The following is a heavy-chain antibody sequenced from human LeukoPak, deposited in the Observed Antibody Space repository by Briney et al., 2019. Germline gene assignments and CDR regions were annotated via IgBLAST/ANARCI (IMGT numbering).Heavy chain of an antibody. CDR3: AKAGIITMIVVVDTPLFFDY. CDR1: GFTFSDYY. V-gene: IGHV3-11*01. D-gene: IGHD3-22*01. J-gene: IGHJ4*02. CDR2: ISSSGSTI. Sequence: GGSLRLSCAASGFTFSDYYMSWIRQAPGKGLEWVSYISSSGSTIYYADSVKGRFTISRDNAKNSLYLQMNSLRAEDTAVYYCAKAGIITMIVVVDTPLFFDYWGQGTLVTVSS.